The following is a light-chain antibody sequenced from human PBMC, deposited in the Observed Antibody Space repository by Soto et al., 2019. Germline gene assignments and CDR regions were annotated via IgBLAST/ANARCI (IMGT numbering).Light chain of an antibody. CDR1: SSDISDNKY. V-gene: IGLV2-11*01. Sequence: QSALTQPPSASGPPGQSVTISCTGTSSDISDNKYVLWFQQHPGKAPKVMIYDVSERPSEVPVRFSGSKSGNTASLTISGLQAEDEAEYFCCSYSGSDSLLFGGGTKVTVL. J-gene: IGLJ3*02. CDR3: CSYSGSDSLL. CDR2: DVS.